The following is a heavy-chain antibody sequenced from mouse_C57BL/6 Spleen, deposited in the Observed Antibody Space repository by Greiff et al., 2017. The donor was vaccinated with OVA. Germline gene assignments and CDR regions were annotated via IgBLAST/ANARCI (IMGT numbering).Heavy chain of an antibody. CDR1: GYTFTDYE. CDR3: TRGFYYDYSWFAY. Sequence: VQLQQSGAELVRPGASVTLSCKASGYTFTDYEMHWVKQTPVHGLEWIGAIDPETGGSAYNQKFKGKAILTADKSSSTAYMELRSVTSEDSAVYYCTRGFYYDYSWFAYWGQGTLVTVSA. V-gene: IGHV1-15*01. CDR2: IDPETGGS. J-gene: IGHJ3*01. D-gene: IGHD2-4*01.